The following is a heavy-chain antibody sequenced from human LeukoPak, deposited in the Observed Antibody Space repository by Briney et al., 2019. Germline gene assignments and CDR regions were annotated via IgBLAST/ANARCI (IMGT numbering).Heavy chain of an antibody. J-gene: IGHJ3*02. CDR1: GYSFTSYW. V-gene: IGHV5-10-1*01. CDR3: ATFEGNDAFDI. CDR2: IDPSDSYT. Sequence: GESLQISCKGSGYSFTSYWISWVRPLPGKGLEWMGRIDPSDSYTNYSPSFQGHVTISADKSISTAYLQWSSLKASDTAMYYCATFEGNDAFDIWGQGTMVTVSS.